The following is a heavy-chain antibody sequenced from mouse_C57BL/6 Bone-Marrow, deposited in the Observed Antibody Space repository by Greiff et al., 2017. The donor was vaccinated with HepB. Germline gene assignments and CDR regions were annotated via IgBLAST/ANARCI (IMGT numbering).Heavy chain of an antibody. J-gene: IGHJ1*03. CDR3: TTSSSYGYFDV. Sequence: EVKLQESGAELVRPGASVKLSCTASGFNIKDDYMHWVKQRPEQGLEWIGWIDPENGDTEYASKFQGKATITADTSSNTAYLQLSSLTSEDTAVYYCTTSSSYGYFDVWGTGTTVTVSS. D-gene: IGHD1-1*01. CDR1: GFNIKDDY. CDR2: IDPENGDT. V-gene: IGHV14-4*01.